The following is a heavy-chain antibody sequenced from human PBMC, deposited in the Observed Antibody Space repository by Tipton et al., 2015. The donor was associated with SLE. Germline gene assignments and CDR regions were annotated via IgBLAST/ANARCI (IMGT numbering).Heavy chain of an antibody. D-gene: IGHD2-15*01. Sequence: TLSLTCTVSGGSISSGGYYWTWIRQLPGKGLEWIGYIYYSGITNYNPSLQSRVTLSVDMSKNQFSLRLSSVTAADTGVYYCVKSVVVVSPRDYYYYMDVWGKGTTVTVSS. V-gene: IGHV4-30-4*08. CDR2: IYYSGIT. J-gene: IGHJ6*03. CDR3: VKSVVVVSPRDYYYYMDV. CDR1: GGSISSGGYY.